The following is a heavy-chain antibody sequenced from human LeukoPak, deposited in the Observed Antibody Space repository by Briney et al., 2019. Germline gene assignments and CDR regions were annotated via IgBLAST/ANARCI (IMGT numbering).Heavy chain of an antibody. CDR1: GGTFSSYA. CDR2: IIPIFGTA. CDR3: ARGGSRGYSYGYFY. V-gene: IGHV1-69*06. Sequence: SVKVSCKASGGTFSSYAISWVRQAPGQGLEWMGGIIPIFGTANYAQKFQGRVAITADKSTSTAYMELSSLRSEDTAVYYCARGGSRGYSYGYFYWGKGTLVTVSS. D-gene: IGHD5-18*01. J-gene: IGHJ4*02.